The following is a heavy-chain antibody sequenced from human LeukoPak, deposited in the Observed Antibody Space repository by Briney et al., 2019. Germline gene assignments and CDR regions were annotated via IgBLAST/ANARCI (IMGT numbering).Heavy chain of an antibody. CDR2: INPSGGST. Sequence: ASVKVSCKASGYTFTSYYMHWVRQAPGQGLEWMGIINPSGGSTSYAQRFQGRVTMTRDTSTSTVYMELSSLRSEDTAVYYCARVGITMIVEGAFDIWGQGTMVTVSS. D-gene: IGHD3-22*01. CDR1: GYTFTSYY. J-gene: IGHJ3*02. CDR3: ARVGITMIVEGAFDI. V-gene: IGHV1-46*01.